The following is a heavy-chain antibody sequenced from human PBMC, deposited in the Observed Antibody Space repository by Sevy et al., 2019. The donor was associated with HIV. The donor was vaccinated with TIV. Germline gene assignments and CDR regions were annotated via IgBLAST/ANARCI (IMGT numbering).Heavy chain of an antibody. Sequence: GGSLRLSCGASGFTFSSYSMNWVRQAPGKGLEWVSSISSSSSYIYYADSVKGRFTISRDNAKNSLYLQMNSLRAEDTAVYYCARDVALPAFDIWGQGTMVTISS. CDR1: GFTFSSYS. V-gene: IGHV3-21*01. J-gene: IGHJ3*02. CDR3: ARDVALPAFDI. CDR2: ISSSSSYI.